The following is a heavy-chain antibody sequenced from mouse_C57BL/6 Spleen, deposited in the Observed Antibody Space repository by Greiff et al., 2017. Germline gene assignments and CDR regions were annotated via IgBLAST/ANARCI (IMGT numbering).Heavy chain of an antibody. V-gene: IGHV5-9-1*02. CDR2: ISSGGDSI. J-gene: IGHJ3*01. Sequence: EVKVVESGAGLVKPGGSLKLSCAASGFTFSSYAMSWVRQTPEKRLEWVAYISSGGDSIYYADTVKGRFTISRDNARHTLYLQMSSLKSEDTAMYYCTRDGGSPFAYWGQGTLVTVSA. D-gene: IGHD1-1*02. CDR1: GFTFSSYA. CDR3: TRDGGSPFAY.